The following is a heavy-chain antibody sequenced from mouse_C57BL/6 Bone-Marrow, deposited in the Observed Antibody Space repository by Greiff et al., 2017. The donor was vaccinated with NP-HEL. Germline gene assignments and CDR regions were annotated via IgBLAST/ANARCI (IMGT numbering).Heavy chain of an antibody. J-gene: IGHJ3*01. D-gene: IGHD1-1*01. V-gene: IGHV2-6*01. CDR3: ASLYYYGSSWFAY. Sequence: VKVVESGPGLVAPSQSLSITCTVSGFSFTSYGVDWVRQSPGKGLEWLGVIWGVGSTNYNSALKSRLSISKDNSKSQVFLKMNSLQTDDTAMYYCASLYYYGSSWFAYWGQGTLVTVS. CDR2: IWGVGST. CDR1: GFSFTSYG.